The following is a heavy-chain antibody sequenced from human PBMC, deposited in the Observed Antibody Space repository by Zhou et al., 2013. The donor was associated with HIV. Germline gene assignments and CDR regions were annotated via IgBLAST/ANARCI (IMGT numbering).Heavy chain of an antibody. J-gene: IGHJ5*02. D-gene: IGHD6-19*01. V-gene: IGHV1-8*01. CDR1: GYTFTSYD. Sequence: QVQLVQSGAEVKKPGASVKVSCKASGYTFTSYDINWVRQATGQGLEWMGWMNPNSGNTGYAQKFQGRVTMTRNTSISTAYMELSSLRSEDTAVYYCTRGNKYSSGWYFRGVIWFDPWGQGTLGHRSPQ. CDR3: TRGNKYSSGWYFRGVIWFDP. CDR2: MNPNSGNT.